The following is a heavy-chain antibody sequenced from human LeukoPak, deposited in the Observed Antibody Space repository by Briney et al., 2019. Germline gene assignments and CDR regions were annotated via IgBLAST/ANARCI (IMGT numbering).Heavy chain of an antibody. CDR2: IDWDDDK. CDR3: ARTSDYYDSSDGFDI. J-gene: IGHJ3*02. V-gene: IGHV2-70*11. CDR1: GFSLSTSGMY. Sequence: SGPTLVKPTQTLTLTCTFSGFSLSTSGMYVSWIRQPPGTALEWLARIDWDDDKYYSTSLKTRLTISKDTSKNQVVLTMTNMDPVDTATYYCARTSDYYDSSDGFDIWGQGTMVAVSS. D-gene: IGHD3-22*01.